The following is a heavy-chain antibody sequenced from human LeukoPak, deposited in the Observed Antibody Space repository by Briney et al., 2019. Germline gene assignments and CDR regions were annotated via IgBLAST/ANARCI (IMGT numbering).Heavy chain of an antibody. CDR3: ARVPVGGTSSYFDY. J-gene: IGHJ4*02. Sequence: TLSLTCTVSGGSISSGDYYWSWIRQPPGKGLEWIGYIYYSGSTYYNPSLKSRVTISVDTSKNQFSLKLSSVTAADTAVYYCARVPVGGTSSYFDYWGQGTLVTVSS. CDR1: GGSISSGDYY. CDR2: IYYSGST. V-gene: IGHV4-30-4*08. D-gene: IGHD1-26*01.